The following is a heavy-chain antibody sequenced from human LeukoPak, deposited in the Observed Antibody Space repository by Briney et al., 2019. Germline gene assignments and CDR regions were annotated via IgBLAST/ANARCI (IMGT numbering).Heavy chain of an antibody. V-gene: IGHV1-2*02. CDR2: INPNSGGT. J-gene: IGHJ3*01. CDR1: GYTFTGYY. D-gene: IGHD3-3*01. CDR3: ARDTYYDFWSGYSY. Sequence: ASEKVSCKASGYTFTGYYMHWVRQAPGQGLEWMGWINPNSGGTNYAQKFQGRVTMTRDTSISTAYMELSRLRSDDTAVYYCARDTYYDFWSGYSYWGQGTMVTVSS.